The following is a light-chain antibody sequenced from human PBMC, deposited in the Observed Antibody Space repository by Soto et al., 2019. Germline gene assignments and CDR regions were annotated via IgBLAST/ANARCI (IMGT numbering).Light chain of an antibody. J-gene: IGLJ2*01. V-gene: IGLV1-47*01. CDR1: RSNIGSNY. Sequence: QLVLTQPPSASGTPGQRVTISCSGSRSNIGSNYVYWYQQLPATAPKLVIYRNNQRPSGVPDRFSGSKSGTSASLAISGLRSEDEDDYYCATWDDSLVFGGGTKLTVL. CDR2: RNN. CDR3: ATWDDSLV.